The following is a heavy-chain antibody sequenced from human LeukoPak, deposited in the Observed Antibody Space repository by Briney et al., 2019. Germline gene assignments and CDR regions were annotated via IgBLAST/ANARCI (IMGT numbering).Heavy chain of an antibody. V-gene: IGHV3-7*05. J-gene: IGHJ4*02. CDR2: IKQDGSEK. CDR3: AKAASLIATAAVAFDY. CDR1: GFTFSSYW. D-gene: IGHD6-13*01. Sequence: GGSLRLSCAASGFTFSSYWMSWVRQAPGKGLEWVANIKQDGSEKYYVDSVKGRFTISRDNAKNSLYLQMNSLRAEDTAVYYCAKAASLIATAAVAFDYWGQGTLVTVSS.